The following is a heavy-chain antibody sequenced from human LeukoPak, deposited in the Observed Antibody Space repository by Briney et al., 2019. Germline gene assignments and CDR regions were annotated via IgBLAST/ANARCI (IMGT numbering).Heavy chain of an antibody. J-gene: IGHJ4*02. CDR1: GGTFDNYA. CDR3: ARGLFGGFAAAPFDH. CDR2: IIPMLGKT. V-gene: IGHV1-69*04. Sequence: GSSVKVSCKASGGTFDNYAVNWVREAPGLGLEWMGRIIPMLGKTNSAQTFQDRVTFTADKSTGTAYMELTHLRPDDTAVYFCARGLFGGFAAAPFDHWGQGTLVTVSP. D-gene: IGHD2-2*01.